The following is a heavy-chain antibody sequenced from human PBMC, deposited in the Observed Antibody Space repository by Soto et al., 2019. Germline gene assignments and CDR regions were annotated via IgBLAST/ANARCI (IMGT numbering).Heavy chain of an antibody. D-gene: IGHD5-12*01. V-gene: IGHV4-39*01. CDR3: VRHAQWIIRAY. CDR2: IYYSGST. CDR1: GGSISTSSHY. Sequence: PSETLSLTCTVSGGSISTSSHYWDWFRQPPGKGLEWIGSIYYSGSTYYNPSLKSRVTMSVDTSKNQFSLWLSSVTAADTAVYYCVRHAQWIIRAYWGQGSLVTVSS. J-gene: IGHJ4*02.